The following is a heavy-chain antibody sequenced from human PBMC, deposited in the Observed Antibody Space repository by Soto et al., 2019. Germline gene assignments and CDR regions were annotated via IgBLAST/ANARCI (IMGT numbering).Heavy chain of an antibody. J-gene: IGHJ6*02. Sequence: GGSLRLSCAASGFTFSNAWMNWVRQAPGKGLEWVGRIKSKTDGGTTDYAAPVKGRFTISRDDSKNTPYLQMNSLKTEDTAVYYCTTNAGVHYYDSSGTLDYYYYYGMDVWGQGTTVTVSS. D-gene: IGHD3-22*01. V-gene: IGHV3-15*07. CDR1: GFTFSNAW. CDR2: IKSKTDGGTT. CDR3: TTNAGVHYYDSSGTLDYYYYYGMDV.